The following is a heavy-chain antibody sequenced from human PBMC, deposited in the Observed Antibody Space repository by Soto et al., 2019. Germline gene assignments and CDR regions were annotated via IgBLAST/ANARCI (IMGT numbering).Heavy chain of an antibody. Sequence: PGGSLRLSCAASGFTFSSFGMHWVRQAPGKGLEWVSLIWYDGSEKSYGDSVKGRFTISRDNSRNTVYLQMNSLRADDTAVYYCARDASYYSLWSGYYPSRNGMDVWGQGTTVTVS. V-gene: IGHV3-33*01. CDR3: ARDASYYSLWSGYYPSRNGMDV. J-gene: IGHJ6*02. CDR1: GFTFSSFG. CDR2: IWYDGSEK. D-gene: IGHD3-3*01.